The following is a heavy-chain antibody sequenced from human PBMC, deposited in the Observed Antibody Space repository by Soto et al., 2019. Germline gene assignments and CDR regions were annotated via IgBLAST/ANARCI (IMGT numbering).Heavy chain of an antibody. D-gene: IGHD1-7*01. V-gene: IGHV4-4*02. CDR3: ASRDPGTSVDY. J-gene: IGHJ4*02. Sequence: QVQLQESGPGLVKPSGTLSLTCAVSGASFTSNDWWTWVRQPPGRGLEWIGKIYRTGSTNYNPSLNTLVTISLNKSENQFSLKVTSLTAADTAVYYCASRDPGTSVDYWGQGTLVTVSS. CDR2: IYRTGST. CDR1: GASFTSNDW.